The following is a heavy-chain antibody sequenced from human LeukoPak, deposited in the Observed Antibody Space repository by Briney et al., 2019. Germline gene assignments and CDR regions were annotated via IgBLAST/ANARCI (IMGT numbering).Heavy chain of an antibody. Sequence: SETLSLTCTVSGAPITRYYWSWIRQPPGKGLEWIGSIYYSGSTYYNPSLKSRVTISVDTSKNQFSLKLSSVTAADTAVYYCASTDYYDSSGYPRENDAFDIWGQGTMVTVSS. J-gene: IGHJ3*02. D-gene: IGHD3-22*01. CDR3: ASTDYYDSSGYPRENDAFDI. CDR1: GAPITRYY. V-gene: IGHV4-39*01. CDR2: IYYSGST.